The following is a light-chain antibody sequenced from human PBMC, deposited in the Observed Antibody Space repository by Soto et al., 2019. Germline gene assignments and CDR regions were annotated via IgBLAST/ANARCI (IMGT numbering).Light chain of an antibody. CDR2: AGS. V-gene: IGLV2-23*03. Sequence: SVLTQPASGSGSPGQSITISCPVTSSDVGSYNLVSWYQQHPGKAPKLMIYAGSTRRSGVSIRLSGSKSGNTGSLTMSGLQVEDEADSYSCSYAGSSPFVSGTGTKVPVL. J-gene: IGLJ1*01. CDR1: SSDVGSYNL. CDR3: CSYAGSSPFV.